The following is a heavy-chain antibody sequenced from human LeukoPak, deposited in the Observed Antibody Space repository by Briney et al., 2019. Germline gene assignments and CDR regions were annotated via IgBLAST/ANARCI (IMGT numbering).Heavy chain of an antibody. Sequence: GGSLKLSCAASGFTFSSYWMHWVRQAPGKGLVWVSRINSDGSSTSYADSVKGRFTISRDNAKNTLYLQMNSLRAEDTAVYYCARGRGSYFADAFDIWGQGTMVTVSS. V-gene: IGHV3-74*01. CDR2: INSDGSST. CDR3: ARGRGSYFADAFDI. D-gene: IGHD1-26*01. J-gene: IGHJ3*02. CDR1: GFTFSSYW.